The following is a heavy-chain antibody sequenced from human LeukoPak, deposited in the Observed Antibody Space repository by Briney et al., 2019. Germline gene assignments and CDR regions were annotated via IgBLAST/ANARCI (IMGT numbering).Heavy chain of an antibody. D-gene: IGHD3-3*02. CDR1: GYTFTGYY. CDR2: INPNSGGT. V-gene: IGHV1-2*02. J-gene: IGHJ6*02. Sequence: ASVKVSCKASGYTFTGYYIHCARQAPGQGLEWMGWINPNSGGTNYAQKFQGRVTMTRDTSISTAYMELSRLRSDDTAVYYCARGLSAKDYYYGMDVWGQGTTVTVSS. CDR3: ARGLSAKDYYYGMDV.